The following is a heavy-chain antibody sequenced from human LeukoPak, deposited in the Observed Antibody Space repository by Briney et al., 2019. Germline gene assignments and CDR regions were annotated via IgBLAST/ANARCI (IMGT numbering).Heavy chain of an antibody. CDR3: ARGDIVVVPAANYYYGMDV. D-gene: IGHD2-2*01. CDR1: GFTFSSYS. Sequence: GGSLRLSCAASGFTFSSYSMNWVRQAPGKGLEWVSSISSSSSYIYYADSEKGRFTISRDNAKNSLYLQMNSLRAEDTAVYYCARGDIVVVPAANYYYGMDVWGQGTTVTVSS. CDR2: ISSSSSYI. J-gene: IGHJ6*02. V-gene: IGHV3-21*01.